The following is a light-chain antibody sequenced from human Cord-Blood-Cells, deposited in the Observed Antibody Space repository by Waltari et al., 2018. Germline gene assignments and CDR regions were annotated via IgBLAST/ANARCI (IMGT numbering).Light chain of an antibody. CDR2: EGS. J-gene: IGLJ3*02. CDR1: SSDVGSYNL. V-gene: IGLV2-23*03. Sequence: QSALTQPASVSGSPGQSITLPCTGPSSDVGSYNLVSWYQQHPGKAPKLMIYEGSKRPSGVSNRFSGSKSGNTASLTISGLQAEDEADYYCCSYAGSSTFKVFGGGTKLTVL. CDR3: CSYAGSSTFKV.